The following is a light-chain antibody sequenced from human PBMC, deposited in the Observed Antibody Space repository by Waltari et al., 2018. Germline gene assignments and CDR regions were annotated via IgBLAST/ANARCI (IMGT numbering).Light chain of an antibody. J-gene: IGLJ3*02. Sequence: QSVLTQPPSVSGAPGQRVTISCTGSGSNIGAGYDVHWYQQLPRAAPKLLIYGSTSRPLGVPARCCGSTSGTSASLAITGLQAEDEADYYCQSYDTSLSVVFGGGTKLTVL. CDR3: QSYDTSLSVV. V-gene: IGLV1-40*01. CDR1: GSNIGAGYD. CDR2: GST.